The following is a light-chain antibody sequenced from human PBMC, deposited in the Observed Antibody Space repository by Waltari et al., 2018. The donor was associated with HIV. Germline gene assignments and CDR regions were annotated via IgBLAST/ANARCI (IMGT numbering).Light chain of an antibody. J-gene: IGLJ3*02. CDR1: NIGKIS. CDR3: QVWDFSNDHVV. CDR2: DDS. Sequence: SYVLTQSPSVSVAPGQTARITSGGNNIGKISVPWYQQKPGQAPVLVVYDDSDRPSGIPERFSGSNSGKTATLTISMVEAGDEADYYCQVWDFSNDHVVFGGVTKLTVL. V-gene: IGLV3-21*02.